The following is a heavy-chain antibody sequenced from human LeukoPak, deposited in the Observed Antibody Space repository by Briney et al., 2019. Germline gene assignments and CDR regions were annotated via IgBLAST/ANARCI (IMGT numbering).Heavy chain of an antibody. CDR3: ARRGGALNFDY. V-gene: IGHV4-39*01. CDR1: GGSISSSSYY. D-gene: IGHD2-21*01. CDR2: IYYSGST. Sequence: SETLSLTCTVSGGSISSSSYYWGWIRQPPGKGLEWIGSIYYSGSTYYNPSLKSRVTISVDTSKNQFSLKLSSVTAADTAVYYCARRGGALNFDYWGQGTLVTVSS. J-gene: IGHJ4*02.